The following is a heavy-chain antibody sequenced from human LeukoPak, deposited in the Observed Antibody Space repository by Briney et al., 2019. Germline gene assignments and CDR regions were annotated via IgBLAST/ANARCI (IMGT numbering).Heavy chain of an antibody. V-gene: IGHV1-2*02. D-gene: IGHD1-26*01. CDR2: INPNSGGT. Sequence: GASVKVSCKASGYTFTGYYMHWVRQAPGQGLEWMGWINPNSGGTNYAQKFQGRVTMTRDTSISTAYMELSRLRSDDTAVYYCARAFGSYRQNAFDIWGQGTMVTVSS. CDR3: ARAFGSYRQNAFDI. J-gene: IGHJ3*02. CDR1: GYTFTGYY.